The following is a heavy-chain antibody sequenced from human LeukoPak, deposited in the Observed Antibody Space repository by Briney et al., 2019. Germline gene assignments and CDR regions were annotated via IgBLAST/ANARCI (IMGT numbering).Heavy chain of an antibody. Sequence: SVKVSRKASGYTFTSYYMHWVRQAPGQGLEWMGRIIPILGIANYAQKFQGRVTITADKSTSTAYMELSSLRSEDTAVYYCATSILGYCSGGSCYPPQHWFDPWGQGTLVTVSS. CDR2: IIPILGIA. J-gene: IGHJ5*02. CDR3: ATSILGYCSGGSCYPPQHWFDP. D-gene: IGHD2-15*01. CDR1: GYTFTSYY. V-gene: IGHV1-69*02.